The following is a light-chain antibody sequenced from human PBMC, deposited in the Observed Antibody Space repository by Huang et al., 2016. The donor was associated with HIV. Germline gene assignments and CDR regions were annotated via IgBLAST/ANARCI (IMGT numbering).Light chain of an antibody. CDR1: QSVSKY. CDR3: QQSYSRPRT. V-gene: IGKV1-39*01. CDR2: AAS. Sequence: IQMSLSPSSLSASIGDRVTITCRASQSVSKYLNWYQQKPGEAPKLLIYAASILQSGVPSRFSGSGSGTDFTFTINSLQPEDFATYYCQQSYSRPRTFGQGTKVEIK. J-gene: IGKJ1*01.